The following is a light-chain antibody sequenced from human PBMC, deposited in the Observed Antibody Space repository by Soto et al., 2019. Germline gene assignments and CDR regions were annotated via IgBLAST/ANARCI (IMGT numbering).Light chain of an antibody. CDR2: GNT. CDR1: CSNIGAGYE. V-gene: IGLV1-40*01. J-gene: IGLJ1*01. Sequence: QAVVTQPPSLSGAPGQRVTISCTGSCSNIGAGYEVHWYQHLPGKAPKLLIYGNTNRPSGVPDRFSGSNSGTAASLAITGLRAEHEADSYCQSYDSSLSASYVFGGGTKLTVL. CDR3: QSYDSSLSASYV.